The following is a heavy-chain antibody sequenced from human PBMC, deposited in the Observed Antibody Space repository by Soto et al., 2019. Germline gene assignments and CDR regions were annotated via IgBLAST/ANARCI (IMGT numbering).Heavy chain of an antibody. D-gene: IGHD3-10*01. Sequence: EVQLVESGGGLVKPGGSLRLSCAASGFTFSSYSMNWVRQAPGKGLEWVSSISSSSSYIYYADSVKGRFTISRDNAKNSLYLQMNSLRAEDTAVYYCARAPMPKLLWWEIYFDYWGQGTLVTVSS. CDR2: ISSSSSYI. J-gene: IGHJ4*02. V-gene: IGHV3-21*01. CDR1: GFTFSSYS. CDR3: ARAPMPKLLWWEIYFDY.